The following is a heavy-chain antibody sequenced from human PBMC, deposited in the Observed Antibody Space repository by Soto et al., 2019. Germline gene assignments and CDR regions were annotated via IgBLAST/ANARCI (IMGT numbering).Heavy chain of an antibody. J-gene: IGHJ4*02. CDR3: ASEPYCSGGSCYPFDY. V-gene: IGHV4-30-4*01. Sequence: QVQLQESGPGLVKPSQTLSLTCTVSGGPISSGDYYWSWIRQPPGKGLEWIGYIYYSGSTYYNPSLKSRVTISVDTSKNQFSLKLSSVTAADTAVYYCASEPYCSGGSCYPFDYWGQGTLVTVSS. D-gene: IGHD2-15*01. CDR2: IYYSGST. CDR1: GGPISSGDYY.